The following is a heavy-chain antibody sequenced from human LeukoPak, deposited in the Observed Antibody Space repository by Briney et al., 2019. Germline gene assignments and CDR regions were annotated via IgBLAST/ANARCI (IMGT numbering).Heavy chain of an antibody. CDR1: GFTFSNYE. J-gene: IGHJ4*02. Sequence: GGSLRLSCAASGFTFSNYEMNWVRQAPGQGLEWVSAISASDGNTYYADSVKGRFTISTDNSKNTPYLQMNSLRAEDTAVYYCAKGGGSGSYITTSYFDYWGQGTLVTVSS. CDR3: AKGGGSGSYITTSYFDY. CDR2: ISASDGNT. D-gene: IGHD3-10*01. V-gene: IGHV3-23*01.